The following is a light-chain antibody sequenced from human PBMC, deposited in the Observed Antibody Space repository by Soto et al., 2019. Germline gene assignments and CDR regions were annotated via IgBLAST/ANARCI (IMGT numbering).Light chain of an antibody. CDR1: QTISSW. V-gene: IGKV1-5*03. J-gene: IGKJ1*01. CDR2: KAS. Sequence: DIQMTQSPSTLSGSVGDRVTITCRASQTISSWLAWYQQKPGKAPKLLIYKASTLKSGVPSRFSGRGSGTEFTLPISALQPDDFATYYCQHYNSYSEAFGKGTKVELK. CDR3: QHYNSYSEA.